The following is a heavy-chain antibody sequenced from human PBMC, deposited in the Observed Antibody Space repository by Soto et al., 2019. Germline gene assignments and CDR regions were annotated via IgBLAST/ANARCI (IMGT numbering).Heavy chain of an antibody. CDR1: GFSFSHYW. J-gene: IGHJ4*02. D-gene: IGHD3-22*01. CDR3: ARGGYFDSSNYLAY. Sequence: PGGSLRLSCAASGFSFSHYWMHWVRQAPGKGLVWVSRISPDGRTTTYADSVKGRFTISRDNAKSTAYMELSSLRSEDTAVYYCARGGYFDSSNYLAYWGLGTLVTVSS. CDR2: ISPDGRTT. V-gene: IGHV3-74*01.